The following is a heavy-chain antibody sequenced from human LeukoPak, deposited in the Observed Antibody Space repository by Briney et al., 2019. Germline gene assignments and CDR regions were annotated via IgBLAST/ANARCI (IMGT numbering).Heavy chain of an antibody. CDR2: INHSGST. V-gene: IGHV4-34*01. CDR3: ARGRYNWNYKYYFDY. D-gene: IGHD1-7*01. CDR1: GGSFSGYY. Sequence: SETLSLTCAVYGGSFSGYYWSWIRQPPGKGLEWIGEINHSGSTNYNLSLKSRVTISVDTSKNQFSLKLSSVTAADTAVYYCARGRYNWNYKYYFDYWGQGTLVTVSS. J-gene: IGHJ4*02.